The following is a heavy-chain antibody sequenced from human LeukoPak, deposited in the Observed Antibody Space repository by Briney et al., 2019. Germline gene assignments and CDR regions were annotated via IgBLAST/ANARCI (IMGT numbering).Heavy chain of an antibody. V-gene: IGHV3-53*01. CDR1: GFTVSSNY. Sequence: GGSLRLSCAASGFTVSSNYMSWVRQAPGKGLEWVSVIYSGGSAYYADSVKGRFTISRDNSKNTLYLQMNSLRAEDTAVYYCTTQYYDSSGYYFDYWGQGTLVTVSS. CDR3: TTQYYDSSGYYFDY. CDR2: IYSGGSA. J-gene: IGHJ4*02. D-gene: IGHD3-22*01.